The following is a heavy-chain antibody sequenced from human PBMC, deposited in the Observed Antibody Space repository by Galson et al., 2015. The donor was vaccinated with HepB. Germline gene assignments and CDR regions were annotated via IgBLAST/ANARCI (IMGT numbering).Heavy chain of an antibody. CDR1: GGSISSSAFY. Sequence: TLSLTCTVSGGSISSSAFYWAWIRQPPAKGLEWIGSIYYSGGTYYNPSLKSRVILSVDTSKNQFSLRLTSVTAADTAVYYCARLRGDTGAFEIWGQGTMVTASA. V-gene: IGHV4-39*01. J-gene: IGHJ3*02. D-gene: IGHD2-21*01. CDR2: IYYSGGT. CDR3: ARLRGDTGAFEI.